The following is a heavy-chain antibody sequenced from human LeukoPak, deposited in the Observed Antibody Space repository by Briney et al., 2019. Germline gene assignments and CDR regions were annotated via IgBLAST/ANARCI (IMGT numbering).Heavy chain of an antibody. CDR3: ARGPRGDFDY. V-gene: IGHV4-38-2*02. CDR2: IYHSGST. D-gene: IGHD3-16*01. J-gene: IGHJ4*02. CDR1: GYSISSGYY. Sequence: PSETLSLTCTVSGYSISSGYYWGWIRQPPGKGLEWIGSIYHSGSTYYNPSLKSRVTISVDTSKNQFSLKLSSVTAADTAVYYCARGPRGDFDYWGQGTLVTVSS.